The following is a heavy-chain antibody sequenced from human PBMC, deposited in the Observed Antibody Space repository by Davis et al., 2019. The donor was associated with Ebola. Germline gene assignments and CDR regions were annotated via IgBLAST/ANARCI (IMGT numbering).Heavy chain of an antibody. CDR2: IYYSGST. D-gene: IGHD3-22*01. CDR1: GGSISSSSYY. J-gene: IGHJ4*02. Sequence: MPSETLSLTCTVSGGSISSSSYYWGWIRQTPGKGLEWIGSIYYSGSTHYNPSLKSRVTISVDTSRNHFSLKLSSVTAADTAVYFCARHLYDGSGYYRPHFDYWGQGSLVTVSS. V-gene: IGHV4-39*01. CDR3: ARHLYDGSGYYRPHFDY.